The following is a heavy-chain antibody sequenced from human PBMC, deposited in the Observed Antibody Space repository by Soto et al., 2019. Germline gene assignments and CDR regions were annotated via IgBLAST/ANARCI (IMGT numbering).Heavy chain of an antibody. CDR2: IIPIIATA. D-gene: IGHD3-22*01. CDR3: ASQPRYYYDSSGPY. CDR1: GYTFTNYP. Sequence: GASVKVSCKTSGYTFTNYPVHWVRQAPGQGLEWMGWIIPIIATANYAQKFQGRVTITADESTSTAYMELSSLRSEDTAVYYCASQPRYYYDSSGPYWGQGTLVTVSS. V-gene: IGHV1-69*13. J-gene: IGHJ4*02.